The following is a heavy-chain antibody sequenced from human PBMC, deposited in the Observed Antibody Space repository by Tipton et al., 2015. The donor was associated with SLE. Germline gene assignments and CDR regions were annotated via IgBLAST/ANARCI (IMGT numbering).Heavy chain of an antibody. D-gene: IGHD2-21*01. J-gene: IGHJ4*02. CDR2: IYYSGST. CDR1: GGSFSGYY. V-gene: IGHV4-59*01. CDR3: ARVTIHPYCGGDCYSD. Sequence: TLSLTCAVYGGSFSGYYWSWIRQPPGKGLEWIGYIYYSGSTNYNPSLKSRVTISVDTSKNQFSLKLSSVTAADTAVYYCARVTIHPYCGGDCYSDWGQGTLVTVSS.